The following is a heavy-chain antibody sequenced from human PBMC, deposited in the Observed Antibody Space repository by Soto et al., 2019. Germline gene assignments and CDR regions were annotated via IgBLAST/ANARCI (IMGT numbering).Heavy chain of an antibody. D-gene: IGHD1-26*01. CDR3: ARRRSGSDYDD. CDR1: GFTFSSYA. Sequence: EVQLLESGGGLVQPGGSLRLSCAASGFTFSSYAMSWVRQAPGKGLEWVSVISGSGDSTYYADSVKGRFTISRDNSKNTLYLQMNSLSAEYTAVYYCARRRSGSDYDDGGQGTVVSVSS. CDR2: ISGSGDST. J-gene: IGHJ4*02. V-gene: IGHV3-23*01.